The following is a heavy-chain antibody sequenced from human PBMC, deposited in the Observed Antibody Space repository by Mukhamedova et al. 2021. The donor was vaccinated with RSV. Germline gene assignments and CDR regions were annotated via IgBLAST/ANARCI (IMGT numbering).Heavy chain of an antibody. CDR2: ISGSSDST. V-gene: IGHV3-23*01. CDR3: ALWGGGGGLDY. J-gene: IGHJ4*02. D-gene: IGHD3-10*01. Sequence: GLEWVSIISGSSDSTHYADSVKGRFAISRDNYKNTLYLQMNSLRAEDTAVYYCALWGGGGGLDYGGRGTRATV.